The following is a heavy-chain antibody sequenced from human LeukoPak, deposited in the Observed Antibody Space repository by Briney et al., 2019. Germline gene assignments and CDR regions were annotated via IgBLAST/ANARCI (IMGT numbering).Heavy chain of an antibody. Sequence: PSETLSLTCTVSGGSISSYYWSWIRQPPGKGLEWIGYIYYSGSTNYNPSLKSRVTISVDTSKNQFSLKLGSVTAADTAVYYCARAAGYYGDYLDYWGQGTLVTVSS. V-gene: IGHV4-59*01. CDR3: ARAAGYYGDYLDY. J-gene: IGHJ4*02. CDR1: GGSISSYY. CDR2: IYYSGST. D-gene: IGHD4-17*01.